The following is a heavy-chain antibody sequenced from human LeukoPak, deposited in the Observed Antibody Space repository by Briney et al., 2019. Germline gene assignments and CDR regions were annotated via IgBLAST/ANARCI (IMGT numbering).Heavy chain of an antibody. D-gene: IGHD4-11*01. Sequence: ASQTLSLTCAISGDSVSSNSGVWNWIRQSPSRGLEWLGRTYYRSKWHNEYAESVKSRISINPDTSKNQFSLQLNSVTPEDTAEYYCAGTTGYSSFLAYWGQGTLVTVSS. V-gene: IGHV6-1*01. CDR3: AGTTGYSSFLAY. CDR1: GDSVSSNSGV. CDR2: TYYRSKWHN. J-gene: IGHJ4*02.